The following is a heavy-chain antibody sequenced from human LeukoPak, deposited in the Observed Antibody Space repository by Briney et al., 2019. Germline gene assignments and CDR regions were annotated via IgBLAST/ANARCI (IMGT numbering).Heavy chain of an antibody. J-gene: IGHJ4*02. Sequence: GESLKISCKASGYSFTNTFIGWVRQMPGKGLEWMGIIYPGDSDTRYSPSFQGQVTISADKSISTAYLQWSSLKASDTAIYYCARGDLVRGVIITFDYWGQGTLVTVSS. CDR3: ARGDLVRGVIITFDY. CDR1: GYSFTNTF. D-gene: IGHD3-10*01. CDR2: IYPGDSDT. V-gene: IGHV5-51*01.